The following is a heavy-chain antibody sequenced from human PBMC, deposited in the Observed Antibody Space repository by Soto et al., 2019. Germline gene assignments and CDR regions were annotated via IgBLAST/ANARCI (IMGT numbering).Heavy chain of an antibody. CDR3: AKTRGSGSYYNEDY. V-gene: IGHV1-8*01. Sequence: QVQLVQSGAEVKKPGASVKVSCKASGYTFTSSDINWVRQATGQGLEWMGWMNPNSGNTGYTQKFQGRVTMTRNTSINPAYMELSSLRSEDTAVYYCAKTRGSGSYYNEDYWGQGTLVTVSS. CDR2: MNPNSGNT. CDR1: GYTFTSSD. J-gene: IGHJ4*02. D-gene: IGHD3-10*01.